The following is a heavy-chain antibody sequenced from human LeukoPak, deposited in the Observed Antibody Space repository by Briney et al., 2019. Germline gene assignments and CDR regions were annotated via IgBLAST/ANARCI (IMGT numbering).Heavy chain of an antibody. D-gene: IGHD3-16*01. CDR2: IYYSGST. V-gene: IGHV4-59*01. J-gene: IGHJ5*02. Sequence: SETLSLTCTVSGGSISSYYWSWIRQPPGKGLEWIGYIYYSGSTNYNPSLKSRVTISVDTSKNQFSLKLSSVTAADTAVYYCARAPFYTYNWFDPWGQGTLVTVSS. CDR3: ARAPFYTYNWFDP. CDR1: GGSISSYY.